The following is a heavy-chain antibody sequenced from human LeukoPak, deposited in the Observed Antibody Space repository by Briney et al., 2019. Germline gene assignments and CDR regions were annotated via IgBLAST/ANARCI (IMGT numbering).Heavy chain of an antibody. J-gene: IGHJ4*02. CDR2: IYYSGST. D-gene: IGHD6-13*01. Sequence: SETLSLTCTVSGGSISSSSYYWGWIRQPPGKGLEWIGSIYYSGSTYYNPSLKSRVTISVDTSKNQFSLKLTSVTATDTAVYYCARSRRSWSTFDYWGQGTLVTVSS. V-gene: IGHV4-39*07. CDR1: GGSISSSSYY. CDR3: ARSRRSWSTFDY.